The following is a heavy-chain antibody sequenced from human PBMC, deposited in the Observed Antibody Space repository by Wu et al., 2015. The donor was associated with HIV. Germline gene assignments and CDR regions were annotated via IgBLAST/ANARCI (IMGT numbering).Heavy chain of an antibody. D-gene: IGHD2-15*01. CDR3: ALGYCSGGSCPLFDY. CDR1: GDTFSNSA. Sequence: QVHLVQSGAEVKKPGSSVKVSCKASGDTFSNSAINWVRQAPGQGLEWMGRIIPIFGTANYAQKFQGRVTITADESTSTAYMELSSLRSEDTAVYYCALGYCSGGSCPLFDYWGQGTLVTVSS. J-gene: IGHJ4*02. V-gene: IGHV1-69*13. CDR2: IIPIFGTA.